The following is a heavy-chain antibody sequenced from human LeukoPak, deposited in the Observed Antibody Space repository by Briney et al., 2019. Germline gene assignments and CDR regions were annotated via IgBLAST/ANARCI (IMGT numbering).Heavy chain of an antibody. CDR2: IYYSGST. Sequence: PSETLSLTCTVSGGSISSYYWSWIRQPPGKGLEWIGYIYYSGSTNYNPSLKSRVTISVDTSKNQFSLKLSSVTAADTAVYYCARDRQYCSSTSCYFDYWGQGTLVTVSS. CDR3: ARDRQYCSSTSCYFDY. D-gene: IGHD2-2*01. J-gene: IGHJ4*02. V-gene: IGHV4-59*12. CDR1: GGSISSYY.